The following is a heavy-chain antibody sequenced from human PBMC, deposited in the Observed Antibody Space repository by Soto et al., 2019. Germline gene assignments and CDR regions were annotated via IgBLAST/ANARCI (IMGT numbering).Heavy chain of an antibody. CDR3: ARIGVVAGLPQNFDL. Sequence: QVQLVESGGGLVPPGGSLRLSCAGSGFTFDDSYMSWIRQAPGKGLEWLSYISPGSRYPAYADSVKGRFTISRDNSKNTVFLQMNSLRAEDTAVYFCARIGVVAGLPQNFDLWGRGTLVTVSS. V-gene: IGHV3-11*05. CDR1: GFTFDDSY. D-gene: IGHD6-6*01. CDR2: ISPGSRYP. J-gene: IGHJ2*01.